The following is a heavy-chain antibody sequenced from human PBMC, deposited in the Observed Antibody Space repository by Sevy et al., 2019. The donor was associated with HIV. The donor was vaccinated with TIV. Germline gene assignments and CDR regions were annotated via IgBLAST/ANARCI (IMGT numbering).Heavy chain of an antibody. V-gene: IGHV3-49*03. CDR2: IRSKAYGGTT. Sequence: GGSLRLSCTASGFTFGDYAMSWFRQAPGKGLEWVGFIRSKAYGGTTEYAASVKGRFTISRDDSKSIAYLQMNSLKTEDTDVYYCTRDVVVAATRYYYGMDVWGQGTTVTVSS. J-gene: IGHJ6*02. D-gene: IGHD2-15*01. CDR1: GFTFGDYA. CDR3: TRDVVVAATRYYYGMDV.